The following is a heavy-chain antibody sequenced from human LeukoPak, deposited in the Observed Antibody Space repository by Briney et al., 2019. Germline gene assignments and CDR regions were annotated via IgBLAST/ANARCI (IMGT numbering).Heavy chain of an antibody. J-gene: IGHJ4*02. D-gene: IGHD3-22*01. CDR1: GFTFSSYG. V-gene: IGHV3-23*01. Sequence: GGSPRLSCAASGFTFSSYGMSWVRQAPGKGLEWVSAISGSGGSTYYADSVKGRFTISRDNSKNTLYLQMNSLRAEDTAVYYCAKDLNYDSSGYDYFDYWGQGTLVTVSS. CDR3: AKDLNYDSSGYDYFDY. CDR2: ISGSGGST.